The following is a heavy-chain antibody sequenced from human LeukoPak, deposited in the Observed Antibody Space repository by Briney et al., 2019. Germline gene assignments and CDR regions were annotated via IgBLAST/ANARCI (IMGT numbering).Heavy chain of an antibody. J-gene: IGHJ6*03. V-gene: IGHV3-23*01. Sequence: GGSLRLSCAASGFTFSNYAMTWVRQAPGKGLEWVSSIRGTGERTYYPDSVKGHFTIYRDNSKNTLYLQMNSLRAEDTAVYYCATHSTLDPNYYYYMDVWGKRTTVTVSS. CDR2: IRGTGERT. CDR1: GFTFSNYA. CDR3: ATHSTLDPNYYYYMDV. D-gene: IGHD3/OR15-3a*01.